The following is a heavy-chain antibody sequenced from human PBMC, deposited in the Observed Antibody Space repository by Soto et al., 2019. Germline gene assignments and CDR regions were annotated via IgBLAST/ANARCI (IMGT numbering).Heavy chain of an antibody. V-gene: IGHV3-23*01. J-gene: IGHJ4*02. CDR2: IGSSGGAT. CDR3: AKDYQFGY. CDR1: GFTFSSHC. Sequence: GGSLRLSCAASGFTFSSHCVSWVRQGPGKGLEWVSSIGSSGGATYHAGSVKGRFSISRDNSKNSLDLQMNSLTAADKAIYYCAKDYQFGYWGQGIVVTVSS. D-gene: IGHD2-2*01.